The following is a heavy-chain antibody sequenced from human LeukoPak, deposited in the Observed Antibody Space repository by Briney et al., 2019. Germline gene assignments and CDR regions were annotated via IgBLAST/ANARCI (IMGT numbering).Heavy chain of an antibody. J-gene: IGHJ6*03. CDR1: GFTFSSYS. Sequence: GGSLRLSCAASGFTFSSYSMNWVRQAPGKGLEWVSSISSSSSYIYYADSVKGRFTISRDNAKNSLYLQMNGLRAEDTAVYYCASIVEPLLEWLLWNYMDVWGKGTTVTVSS. D-gene: IGHD3-3*01. CDR3: ASIVEPLLEWLLWNYMDV. V-gene: IGHV3-21*01. CDR2: ISSSSSYI.